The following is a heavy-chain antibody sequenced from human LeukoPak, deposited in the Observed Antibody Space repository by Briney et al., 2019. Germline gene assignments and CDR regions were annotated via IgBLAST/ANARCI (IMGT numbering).Heavy chain of an antibody. CDR3: AKDLRGGYWGYSDWILLPDY. CDR1: GLPFSSYS. V-gene: IGHV3-21*01. CDR2: ISSSSSYI. J-gene: IGHJ4*02. Sequence: GGSLRLSCAASGLPFSSYSMNWVRQAPGKGLEWVSSISSSSSYIYYADSVKGRFTISRDNAKNSLYLQMNSLRAEDTAVYYCAKDLRGGYWGYSDWILLPDYWGQGTLVTVSS. D-gene: IGHD3-9*01.